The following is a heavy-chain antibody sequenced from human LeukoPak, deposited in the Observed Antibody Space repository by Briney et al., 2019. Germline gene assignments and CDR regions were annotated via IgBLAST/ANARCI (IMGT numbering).Heavy chain of an antibody. Sequence: GGSLRLSCAASGFTFSSYSMNWVRQAPGKGLEWVSSISSSSSYIYYADSVKGRFTISRDNSKNTLYLQMNSLRAEDTAVYYCAKDNPGGSRGSWGQGTMVTVSS. J-gene: IGHJ3*01. CDR1: GFTFSSYS. CDR2: ISSSSSYI. CDR3: AKDNPGGSRGS. V-gene: IGHV3-21*04. D-gene: IGHD3-16*01.